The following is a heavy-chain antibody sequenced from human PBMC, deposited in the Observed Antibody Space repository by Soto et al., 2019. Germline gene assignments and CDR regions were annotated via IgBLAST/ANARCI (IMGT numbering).Heavy chain of an antibody. Sequence: ASVKVSCKASGYTFTSYYMHWVRQAPGQGLEWMGIINPSGGSTSYAQKFQGRVTMTRDTSTSTVYMELSSLRSEDTAVYYCARSGRRPYGSSWYSGDYYYGMDVWGQGTTVTVSS. CDR2: INPSGGST. CDR1: GYTFTSYY. V-gene: IGHV1-46*01. J-gene: IGHJ6*02. D-gene: IGHD6-13*01. CDR3: ARSGRRPYGSSWYSGDYYYGMDV.